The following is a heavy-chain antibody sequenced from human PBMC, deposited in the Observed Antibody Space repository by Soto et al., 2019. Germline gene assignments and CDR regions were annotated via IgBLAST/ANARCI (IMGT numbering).Heavy chain of an antibody. CDR2: IYAGNGDT. Sequence: QVQLVQSGAEVKKPGASMKVSCKASGYSFTSYAIHWVRQAPGQRLEWMGWIYAGNGDTEYSQKFQGRVTITRDTSASTTYIELSSLRSEDTAVYYCARNGPRTGYYNHWGQGTLVTVSS. D-gene: IGHD3-9*01. CDR3: ARNGPRTGYYNH. V-gene: IGHV1-3*01. J-gene: IGHJ5*02. CDR1: GYSFTSYA.